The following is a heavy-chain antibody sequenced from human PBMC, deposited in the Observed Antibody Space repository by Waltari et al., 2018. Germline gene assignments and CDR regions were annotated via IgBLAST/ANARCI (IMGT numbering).Heavy chain of an antibody. D-gene: IGHD4-17*01. V-gene: IGHV4-30-2*01. Sequence: QVQLQESGPGLVKPSQTLSLTCTVSGGSISSGGYYWSWIRQTPGKGLEWIGYIYHSGSTYYNPSLKSRVTISVDRSKNQFSLKLSSVTAADTAVYYCAREKATVTTPYYFDYWGQGTLVTVSS. J-gene: IGHJ4*02. CDR2: IYHSGST. CDR1: GGSISSGGYY. CDR3: AREKATVTTPYYFDY.